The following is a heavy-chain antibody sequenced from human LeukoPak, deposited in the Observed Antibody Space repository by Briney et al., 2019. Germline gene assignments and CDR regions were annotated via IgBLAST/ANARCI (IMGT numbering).Heavy chain of an antibody. CDR2: IIPILGIA. Sequence: ASVKVSCKASGGTFSSYAISWVRQAPGRGLEWMGRIIPILGIANYAQKFQGRVTITADKSTSTAYMELSSLRSEDTAVYYCARERRDGYNYDYFDYWGQGTLVTVSS. J-gene: IGHJ4*02. D-gene: IGHD5-12*01. CDR1: GGTFSSYA. V-gene: IGHV1-69*04. CDR3: ARERRDGYNYDYFDY.